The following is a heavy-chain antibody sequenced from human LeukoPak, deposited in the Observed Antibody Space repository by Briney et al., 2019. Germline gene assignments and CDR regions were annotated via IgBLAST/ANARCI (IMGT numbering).Heavy chain of an antibody. CDR2: ISAYNGNT. V-gene: IGHV1-18*01. D-gene: IGHD3-3*01. CDR3: ARDPATLDFWSGQGNMDV. J-gene: IGHJ6*03. CDR1: GYTFTSYG. Sequence: ASVKVSCKASGYTFTSYGISWVRQAPGQGLEWMGWISAYNGNTNYAQKLQGRVTMTTDTSTSTAYMELRSLRSDDTAVYYYARDPATLDFWSGQGNMDVWGKGTTVTVSS.